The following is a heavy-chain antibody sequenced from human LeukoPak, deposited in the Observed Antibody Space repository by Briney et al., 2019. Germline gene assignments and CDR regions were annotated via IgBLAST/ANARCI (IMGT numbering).Heavy chain of an antibody. Sequence: GGSLRLSCAASGFTFSSYAMSWVRQAPGKGLEWVSAISGSGGSTYYADSVKGRFTISRDNSKNTLHLQMNSLRAEDTAVYYCAKIGHEDIRMDVWGQGTTVTVSS. V-gene: IGHV3-23*01. D-gene: IGHD2-15*01. CDR2: ISGSGGST. J-gene: IGHJ6*02. CDR3: AKIGHEDIRMDV. CDR1: GFTFSSYA.